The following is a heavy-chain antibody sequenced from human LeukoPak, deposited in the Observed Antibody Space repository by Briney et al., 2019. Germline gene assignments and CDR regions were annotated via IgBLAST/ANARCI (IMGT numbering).Heavy chain of an antibody. V-gene: IGHV1-18*01. J-gene: IGHJ4*02. CDR1: GYTFTSYG. Sequence: GASVKVSCKASGYTFTSYGISWVRQAPGQGLEWMGWISAYNGNTNYAQKFQGRVTMTRDTSTSTVYMELSSLRSEDTAAYYCARFAVHRRLTVAGQFGLDYWGQGTLVTVSS. D-gene: IGHD6-19*01. CDR2: ISAYNGNT. CDR3: ARFAVHRRLTVAGQFGLDY.